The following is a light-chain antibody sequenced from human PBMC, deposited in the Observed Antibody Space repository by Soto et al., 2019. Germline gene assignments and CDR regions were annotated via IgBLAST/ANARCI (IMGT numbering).Light chain of an antibody. CDR3: KQRTTLPPT. V-gene: IGKV3-11*01. J-gene: IGKJ5*01. CDR1: QSVDIY. Sequence: TKSTVALSLAKEERAPWSRLASQSVDIYLAWYRQIPGQAPRLLIYDASNRATGIPDRFSGGGSGTDFTLTICSLEADDVALYYCKQRTTLPPTFGQGTRLEI. CDR2: DAS.